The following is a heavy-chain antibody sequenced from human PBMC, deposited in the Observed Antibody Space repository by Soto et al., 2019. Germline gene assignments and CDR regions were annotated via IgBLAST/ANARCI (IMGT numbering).Heavy chain of an antibody. CDR3: ARDGKSFDI. D-gene: IGHD1-26*01. Sequence: QVQLVQSGAEVKKPGSSVKVSCKASGGTFHNYAISWVRQAPGQGLEWMGGIIPIFGTASYAQKFQGRVTITADESTSTAYMELSSLRSEDTAVYYCARDGKSFDIWGQGTMVTVSS. CDR2: IIPIFGTA. J-gene: IGHJ3*02. V-gene: IGHV1-69*12. CDR1: GGTFHNYA.